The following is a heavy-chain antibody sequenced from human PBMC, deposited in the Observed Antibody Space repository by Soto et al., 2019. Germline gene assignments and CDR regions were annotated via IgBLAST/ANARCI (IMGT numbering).Heavy chain of an antibody. CDR2: ITAYNGDT. J-gene: IGHJ3*02. D-gene: IGHD6-6*01. CDR3: TRDGRQFVPNSNNFDI. CDR1: GYTFRNYG. Sequence: QVQLVQSGPELKKPGASVKVSCKASGYTFRNYGINWVRQAPGQGLERMGWITAYNGDTNYAPKFQGRVTMATDTPTCTAYMALRSLKSADTAVYYCTRDGRQFVPNSNNFDIWRQGPTVTVSS. V-gene: IGHV1-18*01.